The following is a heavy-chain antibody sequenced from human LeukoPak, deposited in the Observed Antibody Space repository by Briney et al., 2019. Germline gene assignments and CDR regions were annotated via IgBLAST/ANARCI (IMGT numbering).Heavy chain of an antibody. J-gene: IGHJ4*02. CDR3: ASSRVYGSHDY. CDR2: ISGDGKNT. Sequence: PGGSLTLSCTVSGLTFSSYPMFWLRQAPGKGLEWVAAISGDGKNTYYAESIKGRFTLSRDNSKYTLYLQMNSLRAEDTAVYYCASSRVYGSHDYWGQGTLVTVSS. D-gene: IGHD3-10*01. V-gene: IGHV3-23*01. CDR1: GLTFSSYP.